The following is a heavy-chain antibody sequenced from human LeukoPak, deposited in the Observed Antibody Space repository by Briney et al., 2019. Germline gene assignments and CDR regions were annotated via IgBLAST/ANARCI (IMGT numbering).Heavy chain of an antibody. J-gene: IGHJ5*02. CDR1: GGSISSSSYY. D-gene: IGHD6-13*01. V-gene: IGHV4-39*07. CDR3: ARDSPGIAAAGLRNWFDP. Sequence: SETLSLTCTVSGGSISSSSYYWGWIRQPPGKGLEWIGSIYYSGSTYYNPSLKSRVTMSVDTSKNQFSLKLSSVTAADTAVYYCARDSPGIAAAGLRNWFDPWGQGTLVTVSS. CDR2: IYYSGST.